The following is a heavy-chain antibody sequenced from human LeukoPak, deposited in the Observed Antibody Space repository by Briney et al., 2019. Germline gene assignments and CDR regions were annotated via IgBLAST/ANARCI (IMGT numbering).Heavy chain of an antibody. CDR3: ARTHENGYSSSWYLPYYYYYGMDV. CDR1: GYTFTSYD. J-gene: IGHJ6*02. CDR2: MNPNSGNT. V-gene: IGHV1-8*01. D-gene: IGHD6-13*01. Sequence: ASVKVSCKASGYTFTSYDINWVRQATGRGLEWMGWMNPNSGNTGYAQKFQGRVTMTRNTSISTAYMELSSLRSEDTAVYYCARTHENGYSSSWYLPYYYYYGMDVWGQGTTVTVSS.